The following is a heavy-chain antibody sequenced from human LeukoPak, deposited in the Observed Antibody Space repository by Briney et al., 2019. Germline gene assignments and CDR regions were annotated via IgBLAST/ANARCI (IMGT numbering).Heavy chain of an antibody. V-gene: IGHV1-2*02. CDR1: GYTFTGYY. J-gene: IGHJ4*02. Sequence: GASVKVSCKAFGYTFTGYYMHWVRQAPGHGLEWMGWINPNSGSRSYAQKFQGRVTMTRDTSISTAYMELSRLKSDDTAVYYCARGDGYSYGYLGHWGQGTLVTVSS. CDR3: ARGDGYSYGYLGH. D-gene: IGHD5-18*01. CDR2: INPNSGSR.